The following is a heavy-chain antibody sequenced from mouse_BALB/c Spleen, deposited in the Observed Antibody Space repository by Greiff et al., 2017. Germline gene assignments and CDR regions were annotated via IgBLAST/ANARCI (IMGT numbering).Heavy chain of an antibody. CDR1: GYSITSDYA. J-gene: IGHJ4*01. CDR2: ISYSGST. Sequence: VQLQQSGPGLVKPSQSLSLTCTVTGYSITSDYAWNWIRQFPGNKLEWMGYISYSGSTSYNPSLKSRISITRDTSKNQFFLQLNSVTTEDTATYYCARWGIYGWGVHAMDYWGQGTSVTVSS. D-gene: IGHD2-2*01. V-gene: IGHV3-2*02. CDR3: ARWGIYGWGVHAMDY.